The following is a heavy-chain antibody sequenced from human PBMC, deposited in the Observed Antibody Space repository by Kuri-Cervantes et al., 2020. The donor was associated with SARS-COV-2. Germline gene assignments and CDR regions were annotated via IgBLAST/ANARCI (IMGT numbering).Heavy chain of an antibody. CDR2: ISRSSSYI. Sequence: GESLKISCAASGFTFSSYSMNWVRQAPGKGLEWVSSISRSSSYIYYADSVKGRFTISRDNAKNSLYLQMNSLRAEDTAVYYCARDFEAAAGIYYFDYWGQGTRVPSPQ. CDR3: ARDFEAAAGIYYFDY. D-gene: IGHD6-13*01. CDR1: GFTFSSYS. J-gene: IGHJ4*02. V-gene: IGHV3-21*01.